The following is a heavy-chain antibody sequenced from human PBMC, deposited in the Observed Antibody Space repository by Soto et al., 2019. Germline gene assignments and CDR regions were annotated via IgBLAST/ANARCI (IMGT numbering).Heavy chain of an antibody. Sequence: QVHLLQSGPEIKKPGASVKVSCKTSGFSLSDDGINWTRQAPGQGLDWVGWISPYIDNTNYAQKFQDRVTLTTDTSTSTAYMELRSLRSDDTAVYYCATSEVPASMGGRFATWGQGTLVTVSA. J-gene: IGHJ5*02. CDR2: ISPYIDNT. V-gene: IGHV1-18*01. D-gene: IGHD2-2*01. CDR1: GFSLSDDG. CDR3: ATSEVPASMGGRFAT.